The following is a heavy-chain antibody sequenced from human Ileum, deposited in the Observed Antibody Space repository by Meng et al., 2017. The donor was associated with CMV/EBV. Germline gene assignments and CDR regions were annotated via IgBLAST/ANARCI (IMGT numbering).Heavy chain of an antibody. D-gene: IGHD3-22*01. CDR1: VVTSRSYG. CDR2: ISSRSSYI. V-gene: IGHV3-21*01. J-gene: IGHJ4*02. Sequence: ASVVTSRSYGMNWGHQAAVKRMEWVSSISSRSSYIYYADSVKGRFTLSRDNAKNSLYLQMNSLRAEDTAVYYCARENYDSSGYCDYWGQGTLVTVSS. CDR3: ARENYDSSGYCDY.